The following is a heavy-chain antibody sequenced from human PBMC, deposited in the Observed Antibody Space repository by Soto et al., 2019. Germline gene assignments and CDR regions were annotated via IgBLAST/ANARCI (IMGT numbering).Heavy chain of an antibody. J-gene: IGHJ4*02. CDR2: ISYDGSNK. CDR1: GFTFSSYA. D-gene: IGHD6-13*01. CDR3: ARSPPRPLIAAAENFDY. Sequence: PGGSLRLSCAASGFTFSSYAMHWVRQAPGKGLEWVAVISYDGSNKYYADSVKGRFTISRDNSKNTLYLQMNSLRAEDTSVYYCARSPPRPLIAAAENFDYWGQGTLVTVSS. V-gene: IGHV3-30-3*01.